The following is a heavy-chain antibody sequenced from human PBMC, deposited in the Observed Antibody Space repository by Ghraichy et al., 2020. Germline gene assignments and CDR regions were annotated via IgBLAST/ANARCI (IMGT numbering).Heavy chain of an antibody. Sequence: GESLNISCAASAFTVSSNYMSWVRQAPGKGLEWVSVIYTDDSTYYADSVKGRFTISRDNSKNTLYLQMNSLRAEDTAVYYCARGGAPYRYYYFGMDVWGQGTTVTVSS. J-gene: IGHJ6*02. CDR2: IYTDDST. CDR1: AFTVSSNY. D-gene: IGHD2-21*01. V-gene: IGHV3-53*01. CDR3: ARGGAPYRYYYFGMDV.